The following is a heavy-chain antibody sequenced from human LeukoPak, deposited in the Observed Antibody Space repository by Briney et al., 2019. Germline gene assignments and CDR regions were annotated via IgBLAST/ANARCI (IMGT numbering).Heavy chain of an antibody. CDR2: IIPIFGTA. J-gene: IGHJ4*02. CDR3: ARGPVRSTPISPFFDS. V-gene: IGHV1-69*06. CDR1: GGPFSNYA. D-gene: IGHD2-2*01. Sequence: SVKVSCKASGGPFSNYAITWLRQAPGQGLEWMGGIIPIFGTANSAQRFQGRVTITADTSTTTTYIQLNSLTSEDTAVYFCARGPVRSTPISPFFDSWGQGTLVTVSS.